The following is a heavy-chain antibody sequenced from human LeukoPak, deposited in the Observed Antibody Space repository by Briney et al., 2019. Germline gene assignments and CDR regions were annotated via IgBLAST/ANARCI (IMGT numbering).Heavy chain of an antibody. CDR1: GYTFTSYY. D-gene: IGHD4-4*01. Sequence: GASVKVSCKASGYTFTSYYMHRVRQAPGQGLEWMGWINPNSGGTNYAQKFQGRVTMTRDTSISTAYMELSRLRSDDTAVYYCARGPDDYSDYYYYGMDVWGQGTTVTVSS. V-gene: IGHV1-2*02. CDR3: ARGPDDYSDYYYYGMDV. J-gene: IGHJ6*02. CDR2: INPNSGGT.